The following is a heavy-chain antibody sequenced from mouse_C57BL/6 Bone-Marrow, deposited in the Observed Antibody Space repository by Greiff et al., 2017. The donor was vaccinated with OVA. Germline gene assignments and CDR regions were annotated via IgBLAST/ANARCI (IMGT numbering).Heavy chain of an antibody. D-gene: IGHD2-3*01. J-gene: IGHJ4*01. V-gene: IGHV10-1*01. Sequence: EVQLVESGGGLVQPKGSLKLSCAASGFSFNTYAMNWVRQAPGKGLEWVARIRSKSNNYATNFADSVKDRFTISRDESESLRYLQMHHLKPDYTAIDYCVRQWLLAYAMAYWGQGTSVTVSS. CDR1: GFSFNTYA. CDR2: IRSKSNNYAT. CDR3: VRQWLLAYAMAY.